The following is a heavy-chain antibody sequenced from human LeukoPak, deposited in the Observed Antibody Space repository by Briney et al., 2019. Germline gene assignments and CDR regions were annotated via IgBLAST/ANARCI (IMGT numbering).Heavy chain of an antibody. J-gene: IGHJ4*02. Sequence: PGGSLRLSCAASGFAFSSYGMHWVRQAPGKGLEWVAVISYDGSNKYYADSVKGRFTISRDNSKNTLYLQMNSLRAEDTAVYYCAKDPTADWGYGGNRHYFDYWGQGTLVTVSS. CDR2: ISYDGSNK. V-gene: IGHV3-30*18. CDR1: GFAFSSYG. CDR3: AKDPTADWGYGGNRHYFDY. D-gene: IGHD4-23*01.